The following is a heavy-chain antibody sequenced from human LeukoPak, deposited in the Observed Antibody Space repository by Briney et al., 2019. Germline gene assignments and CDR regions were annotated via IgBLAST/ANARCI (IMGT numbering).Heavy chain of an antibody. Sequence: SETLSLTCTVSGYSISSGYYWGWIRQPPGKGLEWIGNIYNSGSTYYNPSLKSRVTIPVDTSKNQFSLKLSSVTAADTAVYYCARRPPPWGRSTKARYFDYWGQGTLVTVSS. V-gene: IGHV4-38-2*02. J-gene: IGHJ4*02. D-gene: IGHD7-27*01. CDR3: ARRPPPWGRSTKARYFDY. CDR2: IYNSGST. CDR1: GYSISSGYY.